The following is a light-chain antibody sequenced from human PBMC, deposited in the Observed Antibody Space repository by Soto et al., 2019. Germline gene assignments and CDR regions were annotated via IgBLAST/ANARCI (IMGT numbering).Light chain of an antibody. J-gene: IGLJ1*01. CDR2: DVN. CDR1: ISDVGGYDY. Sequence: QSALTQPRSVSGSPGQSVTISCTGTISDVGGYDYVSWYQQHPGKAPKLMSYDVNKRPSGVPDRFSGSKSGNTASLTISGLQAEDEADYYCCSYSGRSILFFGIGTKLTVL. CDR3: CSYSGRSILF. V-gene: IGLV2-11*01.